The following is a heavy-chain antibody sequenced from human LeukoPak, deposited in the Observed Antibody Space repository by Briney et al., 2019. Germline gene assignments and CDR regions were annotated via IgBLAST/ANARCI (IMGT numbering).Heavy chain of an antibody. V-gene: IGHV4-59*08. Sequence: PSKTLSLTCTVSGGSISSYYWSWIRQPPGKGLEWIGYIYYSGSTNYNPSLKSRVTISVDTSKNQFSLKLSSVTAADTAVYYCARHSYYYGSGSYYPIDAFDIWGQGTMVTVSS. CDR3: ARHSYYYGSGSYYPIDAFDI. D-gene: IGHD3-10*01. J-gene: IGHJ3*02. CDR2: IYYSGST. CDR1: GGSISSYY.